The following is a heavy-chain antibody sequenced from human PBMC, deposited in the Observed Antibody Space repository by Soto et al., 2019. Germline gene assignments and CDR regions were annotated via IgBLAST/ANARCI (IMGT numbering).Heavy chain of an antibody. CDR1: GYTFNSYG. V-gene: IGHV1-18*01. CDR2: ISAYNGNT. CDR3: ARYFWSGQLPFYFDQ. D-gene: IGHD3-3*01. Sequence: QLLLVQSGAEVKKPGASVKVSCKASGYTFNSYGVSWVRQAPGQGLEWMGWISAYNGNTKYSQNLQGRVTMTIDTTTSSAYLEVRSLRSDDTAIYYCARYFWSGQLPFYFDQWGQGTLVTVSS. J-gene: IGHJ4*02.